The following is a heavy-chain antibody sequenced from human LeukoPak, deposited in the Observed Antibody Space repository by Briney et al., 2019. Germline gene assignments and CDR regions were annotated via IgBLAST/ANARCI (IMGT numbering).Heavy chain of an antibody. CDR2: INGGNGNT. CDR1: GFTFTYYA. Sequence: ASVKVSCKASGFTFTYYAIHWVRQAPGQRLQWLGWINGGNGNTQYSQNFQGRVAITRDTSATTAYLELSSLRSEDTAVYYCARTYDTSGFDPKLDSWGQGTLVTVSS. J-gene: IGHJ4*02. V-gene: IGHV1-3*01. CDR3: ARTYDTSGFDPKLDS. D-gene: IGHD3-22*01.